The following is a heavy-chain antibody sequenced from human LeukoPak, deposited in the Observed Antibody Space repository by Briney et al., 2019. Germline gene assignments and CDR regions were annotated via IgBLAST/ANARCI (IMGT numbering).Heavy chain of an antibody. Sequence: GGSLRLSCAASGFTFSSYGMHWVRQAPGKGLEWVAVIWYDGSNKYYADSVKGRFTISRDNSKNTLYLQMNSLRAEDTAVYYCARGRLWFGELSSGDYWGQGTLVTVSS. D-gene: IGHD3-10*01. CDR3: ARGRLWFGELSSGDY. CDR2: IWYDGSNK. V-gene: IGHV3-33*01. J-gene: IGHJ4*02. CDR1: GFTFSSYG.